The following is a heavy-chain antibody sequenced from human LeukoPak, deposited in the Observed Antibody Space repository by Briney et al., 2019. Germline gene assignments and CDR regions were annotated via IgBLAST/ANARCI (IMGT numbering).Heavy chain of an antibody. J-gene: IGHJ3*02. Sequence: PGGSLRLSCAASGITFSSYSMNWVRQAPGKGLEWVSSISSSSSSYIYYADSVKGRFTISRDNAKNPLYLQMNSLRAEDTAVYYCARGGSYLSAFDIWGQGTMVTVSS. CDR3: ARGGSYLSAFDI. V-gene: IGHV3-21*01. CDR1: GITFSSYS. CDR2: ISSSSSSYI. D-gene: IGHD1-26*01.